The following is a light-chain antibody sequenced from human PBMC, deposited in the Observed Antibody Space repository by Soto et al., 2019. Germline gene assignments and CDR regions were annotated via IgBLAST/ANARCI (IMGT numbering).Light chain of an antibody. V-gene: IGLV1-40*01. CDR3: QSYDIALSAWV. J-gene: IGLJ3*02. CDR1: TSNIGAGYP. CDR2: HNN. Sequence: QSVLTQPPSVSGAPGQTVTISCTGSTSNIGAGYPVHWYQQFPGTAPKLLIYHNNNRPSGVPDRFSGSKSGTSASLAITGLQAEDEADYSCQSYDIALSAWVFGGGTQLTVL.